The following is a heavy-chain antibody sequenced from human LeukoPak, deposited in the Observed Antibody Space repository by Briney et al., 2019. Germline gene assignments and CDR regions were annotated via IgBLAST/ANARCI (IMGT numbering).Heavy chain of an antibody. V-gene: IGHV3-7*01. CDR1: GFTFSNYR. D-gene: IGHD6-19*01. J-gene: IGHJ6*03. Sequence: PGGSLRLSCAASGFTFSNYRMSWVRQAPGKGLEWVASINQDGSGKDFVDSVMGRFTISRDNAKSSLFLQMNSLRAEDTAVYYCARRAVAGTVIYYYYMDVWGKGTTVTVSS. CDR2: INQDGSGK. CDR3: ARRAVAGTVIYYYYMDV.